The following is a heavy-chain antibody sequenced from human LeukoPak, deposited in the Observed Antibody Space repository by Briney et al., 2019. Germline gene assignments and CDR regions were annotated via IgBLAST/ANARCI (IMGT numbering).Heavy chain of an antibody. D-gene: IGHD3-22*01. CDR2: IYHSGST. V-gene: IGHV4-30-2*01. CDR1: GGSISSGGYS. CDR3: ARGYYDSSGYYYDY. Sequence: PSQTLSLTCAVSGGSISSGGYSWSWIRQPPGKGLEWIGYIYHSGSTYYNPSLKSRVTISVDRSKNQFSLKLSSVTAAGTAVYYCARGYYDSSGYYYDYWGQGTLVTVSS. J-gene: IGHJ4*02.